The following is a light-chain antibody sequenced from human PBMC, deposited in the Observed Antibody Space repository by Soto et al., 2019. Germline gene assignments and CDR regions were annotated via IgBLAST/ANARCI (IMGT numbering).Light chain of an antibody. J-gene: IGKJ1*01. CDR3: RQYGRSPPWT. V-gene: IGKV3-20*01. CDR2: GGS. Sequence: EVVLTQSPGTLSLSPGERATLSCRASQSVDSRFFAWYQQKPGQAPRLVVYGGSSRATGSPDRFSGSGSGTDFTLPINRLEPEDSAVYYCRQYGRSPPWTFGQGTKVEIK. CDR1: QSVDSRF.